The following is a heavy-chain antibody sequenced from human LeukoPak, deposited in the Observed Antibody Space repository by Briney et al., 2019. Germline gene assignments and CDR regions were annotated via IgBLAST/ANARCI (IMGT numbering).Heavy chain of an antibody. J-gene: IGHJ4*02. D-gene: IGHD1-26*01. Sequence: PSETLSLTCTVSGGSISSGDYYWSWIRQPPGKGLEWIGYIYYNGSTYYNPSLKSRVTISVDTSKNQFSLKLSSVTAADTAVYYCAREPRIVGAITGYWGQGTLVTVSS. V-gene: IGHV4-30-4*01. CDR2: IYYNGST. CDR3: AREPRIVGAITGY. CDR1: GGSISSGDYY.